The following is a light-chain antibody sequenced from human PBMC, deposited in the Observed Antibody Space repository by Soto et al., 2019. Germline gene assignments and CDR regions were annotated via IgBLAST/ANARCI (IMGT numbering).Light chain of an antibody. CDR1: STDVGGYNY. CDR2: EVS. J-gene: IGLJ3*02. Sequence: AGTESGWVSGYIGVAIVISCTGTSTDVGGYNYVSWYQQHPGKAPKLMIYEVSNRPSGVSNRFSGAKSGNTASLTISGLQAEDEADYYCSSYTSDSTLVFGGGTK. CDR3: SSYTSDSTLV. V-gene: IGLV2-14*01.